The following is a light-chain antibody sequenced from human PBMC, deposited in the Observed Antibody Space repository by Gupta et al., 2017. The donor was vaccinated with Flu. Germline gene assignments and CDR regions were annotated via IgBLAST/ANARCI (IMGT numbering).Light chain of an antibody. CDR1: QDISNY. J-gene: IGKJ2*01. V-gene: IGKV1-33*01. CDR2: DAS. CDR3: QQENTIHPHYT. Sequence: IQMTQSPSFLSASIGDRVTITCQARQDISNYLNWYQKRPRKAPSHLIYDASNLETGGPSRCSGSGGGSDGTFIIISRQLEDSATYYCQQENTIHPHYTFGQGTKMEIK.